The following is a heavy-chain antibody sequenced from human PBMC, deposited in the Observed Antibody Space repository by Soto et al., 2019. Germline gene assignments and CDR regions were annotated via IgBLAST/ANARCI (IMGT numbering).Heavy chain of an antibody. CDR1: GFTFSDYD. CDR2: MNSGASII. J-gene: IGHJ2*01. Sequence: QVQLVESGGGLVQPGGSLRLSCAASGFTFSDYDMSWIRQAPGKGLEWISYMNSGASIIYYADSVKGRFTISRDNAENSLFLQMNSLRAEDTAVYFCARGSRANSWYFDLWGRGTLVTVSS. D-gene: IGHD7-27*01. CDR3: ARGSRANSWYFDL. V-gene: IGHV3-11*01.